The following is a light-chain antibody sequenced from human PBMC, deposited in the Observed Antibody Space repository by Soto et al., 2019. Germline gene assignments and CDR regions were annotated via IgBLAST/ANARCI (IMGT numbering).Light chain of an antibody. CDR3: SSYRSNNLVV. CDR2: DVI. Sequence: QSALTQPASVSASPGQSITISCTGTSSDVGDYNYVSWYQQYPGKAPKLMIYDVINRPSGVSNRFSGSKSGNTASLTISGLQAEDEADYYCSSYRSNNLVVFGGGTKLTVL. V-gene: IGLV2-14*01. CDR1: SSDVGDYNY. J-gene: IGLJ2*01.